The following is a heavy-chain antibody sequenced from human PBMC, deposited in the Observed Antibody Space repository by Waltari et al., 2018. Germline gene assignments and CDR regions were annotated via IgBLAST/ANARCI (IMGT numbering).Heavy chain of an antibody. J-gene: IGHJ4*02. D-gene: IGHD2-2*01. CDR3: TRGGVVVPAPVDY. V-gene: IGHV3-49*04. Sequence: EVQLVESGGGLVQPGRSLRLSCSASGFTFGDYAMSWVRQAPGKGLEWVGFIRSNTYGGTTQYAASVKGRFTISRDDSKSIAYLQMNSLKTEDTAVYYCTRGGVVVPAPVDYWGQGTLVTVSS. CDR1: GFTFGDYA. CDR2: IRSNTYGGTT.